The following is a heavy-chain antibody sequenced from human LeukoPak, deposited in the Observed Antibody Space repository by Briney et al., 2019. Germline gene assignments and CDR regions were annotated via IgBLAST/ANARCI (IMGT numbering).Heavy chain of an antibody. Sequence: GGSLTLSCAASGFTFDDYGMSWVRQAPGKGLEWVSGINWSGGSTGYADSVKGRFTISRDNAKNSLYLQMNSLRAEDTALYYCARRGSSWLDFDYWGQGTLVTVSS. CDR2: INWSGGST. D-gene: IGHD6-13*01. V-gene: IGHV3-20*04. J-gene: IGHJ4*02. CDR3: ARRGSSWLDFDY. CDR1: GFTFDDYG.